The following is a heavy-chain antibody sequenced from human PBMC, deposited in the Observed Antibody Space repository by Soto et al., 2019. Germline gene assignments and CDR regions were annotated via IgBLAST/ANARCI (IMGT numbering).Heavy chain of an antibody. J-gene: IGHJ6*02. D-gene: IGHD1-7*01. CDR1: GGTFSSYA. Sequence: ASVKVSCKASGGTFSSYAISWVRQAPGQGLEWMGGIIPIFGTANYAQKFQGRVTITADESTSTAYMELSSLRSEDTAVYYCARETTGTTHYYYYGMDVWGQGTTVTVSS. CDR3: ARETTGTTHYYYYGMDV. CDR2: IIPIFGTA. V-gene: IGHV1-69*13.